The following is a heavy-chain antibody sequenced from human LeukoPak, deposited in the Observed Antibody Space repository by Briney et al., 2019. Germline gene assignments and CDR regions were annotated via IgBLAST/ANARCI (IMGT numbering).Heavy chain of an antibody. Sequence: PSETLSLTCTVSGGSISSGSYYWSWIRQPAGKGLEWIGRIYTSGSTNYNPSLKSRVTISVDTSKNQFSLKLSSVTAADTAVYYCARGPTYYYDSSGYYSGAFDIWGQGTMVTVSS. CDR1: GGSISSGSYY. D-gene: IGHD3-22*01. CDR3: ARGPTYYYDSSGYYSGAFDI. J-gene: IGHJ3*02. CDR2: IYTSGST. V-gene: IGHV4-61*02.